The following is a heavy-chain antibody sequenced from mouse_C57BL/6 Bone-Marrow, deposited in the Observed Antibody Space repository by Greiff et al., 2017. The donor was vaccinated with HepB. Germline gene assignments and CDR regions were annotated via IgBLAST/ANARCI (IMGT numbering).Heavy chain of an antibody. V-gene: IGHV1-64*01. CDR2: IYPNSGST. J-gene: IGHJ3*01. D-gene: IGHD1-1*01. Sequence: QVQLQQPGAELVKPGASVKLSCKASGYTFTSYWMHWVKQRPGQGLEWIGRIYPNSGSTNYNEKFKSKATLTVDKSSSTAYLQLSSLTSEDSAVYYCARWVGAYWGQGTLVTVSA. CDR3: ARWVGAY. CDR1: GYTFTSYW.